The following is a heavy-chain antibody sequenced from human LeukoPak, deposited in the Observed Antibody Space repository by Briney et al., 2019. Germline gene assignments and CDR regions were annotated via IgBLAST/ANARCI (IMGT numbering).Heavy chain of an antibody. V-gene: IGHV4-59*08. CDR2: TYYSGST. D-gene: IGHD6-13*01. CDR3: ARHVGSAADDFDY. J-gene: IGHJ4*02. Sequence: PSETLSLTCTVSGGSISSYYWSWIRQPPGKGREWIGYTYYSGSTNYNPSLKSRVTISVDTSKNQFSLKLSSVTAADTAVYYCARHVGSAADDFDYWGQGTLVTVSS. CDR1: GGSISSYY.